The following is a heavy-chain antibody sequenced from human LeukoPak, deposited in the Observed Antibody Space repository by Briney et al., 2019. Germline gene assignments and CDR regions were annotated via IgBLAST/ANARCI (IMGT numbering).Heavy chain of an antibody. CDR2: IYYSGST. J-gene: IGHJ5*02. D-gene: IGHD3-10*01. Sequence: SETLSLTCTVSGGSISSYYWSWIRQPPGKGREWIGYIYYSGSTNYNPSLKSRVTISVDTSKNQFSLKLSSVTAADTAVYYCARGGRNYYGSGSYTPNWFDPWGQGTLVTVSS. CDR1: GGSISSYY. CDR3: ARGGRNYYGSGSYTPNWFDP. V-gene: IGHV4-59*01.